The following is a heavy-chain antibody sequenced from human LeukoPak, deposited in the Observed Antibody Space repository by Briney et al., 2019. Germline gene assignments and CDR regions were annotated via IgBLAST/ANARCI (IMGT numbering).Heavy chain of an antibody. CDR3: ARVFRGSRVPAASFDI. J-gene: IGHJ3*02. D-gene: IGHD2-2*01. Sequence: ASVKVSCKASGGTFSSYTISWVRQAPGQGLEWMGRIIPILGIANYAQKFQGRVTITADKSTSTAYMELSSLRSEDTAVYYCARVFRGSRVPAASFDIWGQGTMVTVSS. CDR2: IIPILGIA. V-gene: IGHV1-69*02. CDR1: GGTFSSYT.